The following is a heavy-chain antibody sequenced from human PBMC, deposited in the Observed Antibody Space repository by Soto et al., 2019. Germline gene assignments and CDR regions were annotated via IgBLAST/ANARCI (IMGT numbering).Heavy chain of an antibody. CDR2: INPSGGST. V-gene: IGHV1-46*01. CDR1: GYTFSDYY. J-gene: IGHJ4*02. CDR3: ARYDYNGYYFDY. D-gene: IGHD4-4*01. Sequence: ASVKVSCKASGYTFSDYYMHWVRQAPGQGHEWMGIINPSGGSTTYAQKFQGRVTMTRDTSTSTVYMELSSLRSEDTAVYYCARYDYNGYYFDYWGQGTLVTVSS.